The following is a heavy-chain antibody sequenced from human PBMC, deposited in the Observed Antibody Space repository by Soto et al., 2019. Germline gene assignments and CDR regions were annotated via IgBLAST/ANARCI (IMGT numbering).Heavy chain of an antibody. CDR1: GFTFSSYA. Sequence: GGSLRLSCAASGFTFSSYAMSWVRQAPGKGLEWVSAISGSGGSTYYADSVKGRFTISRDNSKNTLYLQMNSLRAEDTAVYYCAKAYGDSYYYYYYMDVWGKGTTVTVSS. CDR3: AKAYGDSYYYYYYMDV. D-gene: IGHD4-17*01. CDR2: ISGSGGST. V-gene: IGHV3-23*01. J-gene: IGHJ6*03.